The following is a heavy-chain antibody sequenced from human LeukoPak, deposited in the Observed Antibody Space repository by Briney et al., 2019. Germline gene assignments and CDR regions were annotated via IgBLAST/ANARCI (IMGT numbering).Heavy chain of an antibody. CDR3: AREKGLSAFDI. D-gene: IGHD6-19*01. J-gene: IGHJ3*02. Sequence: PSETLSLTCTVSGGSISSGDYYWSWIRQPPGKGLEWIGYIYYSGSTYYNPSLKSRVTISVDTSKNQFSLKLSSVTAADTAVYYCAREKGLSAFDIWGQGTMVTVSS. V-gene: IGHV4-30-4*01. CDR2: IYYSGST. CDR1: GGSISSGDYY.